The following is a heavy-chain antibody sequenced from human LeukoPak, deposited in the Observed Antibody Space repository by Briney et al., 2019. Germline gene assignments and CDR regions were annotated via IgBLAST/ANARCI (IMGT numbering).Heavy chain of an antibody. CDR3: ARVDYYDSSGYYYGAEYFQH. CDR1: GGTFSSYA. CDR2: IITIFGTA. J-gene: IGHJ1*01. V-gene: IGHV1-69*13. D-gene: IGHD3-22*01. Sequence: ASVTVSFKASGGTFSSYAISWVRQAPGQGLEWMGGIITIFGTANYAQKFQGRVTITADESTSTAYMELSSLRSEDTAVYYCARVDYYDSSGYYYGAEYFQHWGQGTLVTVSS.